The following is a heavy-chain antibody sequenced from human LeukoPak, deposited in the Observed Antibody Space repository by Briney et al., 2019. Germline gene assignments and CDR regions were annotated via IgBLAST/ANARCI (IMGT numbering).Heavy chain of an antibody. D-gene: IGHD3-3*01. CDR2: ISSSGSTT. CDR1: GFTFSSYE. CDR3: ARDRSGSK. Sequence: GGSLRLSCAASGFTFSSYEMNWVRQAPGKGLEWVSYISSSGSTTYYADSVKGRFTISRDNAKSSLYLQMNSLRAEDTAVYYCARDRSGSKWGQGTLVTVSS. J-gene: IGHJ4*02. V-gene: IGHV3-48*03.